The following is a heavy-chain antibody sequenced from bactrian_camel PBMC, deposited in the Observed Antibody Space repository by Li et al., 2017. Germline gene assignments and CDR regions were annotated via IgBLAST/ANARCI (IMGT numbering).Heavy chain of an antibody. V-gene: IGHV3S53*01. Sequence: HVQLVESGGGSVQAGGSLRLSCVASDNTFSSGCMGWFRRAPGKEREGVAVINRRGTIRYADFVTGRFTISKVNAEKTLYLQMNSLKPEDTAMYYCAAKSPWPDGLVTRSTIEANYWGQGTQVTVS. D-gene: IGHD1*01. CDR1: DNTFSSGC. CDR2: INRRGTI. J-gene: IGHJ4*01. CDR3: AAKSPWPDGLVTRSTIEANY.